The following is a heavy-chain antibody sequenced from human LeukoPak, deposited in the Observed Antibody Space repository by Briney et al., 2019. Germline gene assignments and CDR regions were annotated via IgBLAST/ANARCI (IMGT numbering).Heavy chain of an antibody. CDR3: ARSEVAATYSYANFDY. Sequence: APVKVSCKASGYTFTSYDINWVRQATGQGLEWMGWMNPNSGNTGYAQKFQGRVTMTRNTSISTAYMELSSLRSEDTAVYYCARSEVAATYSYANFDYWGQGTLVTVSS. D-gene: IGHD2-15*01. CDR1: GYTFTSYD. V-gene: IGHV1-8*01. CDR2: MNPNSGNT. J-gene: IGHJ4*02.